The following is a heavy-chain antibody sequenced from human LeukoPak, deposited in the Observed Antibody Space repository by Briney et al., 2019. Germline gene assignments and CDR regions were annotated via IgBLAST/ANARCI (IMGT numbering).Heavy chain of an antibody. V-gene: IGHV4-34*01. D-gene: IGHD3-10*01. J-gene: IGHJ5*02. CDR1: GGSLSDSY. CDR2: INHSGST. CDR3: ASGTMVRPQTEKRRALRRVWFDP. Sequence: SESLSLTCAVYGGSLSDSYWTSIRQPPGKVQGWDGAINHSGSTNNKPSLKGRLTLAVDPPENQFSLKLASLTAADRAVLYCASGTMVRPQTEKRRALRRVWFDPWGQGTLVTVSA.